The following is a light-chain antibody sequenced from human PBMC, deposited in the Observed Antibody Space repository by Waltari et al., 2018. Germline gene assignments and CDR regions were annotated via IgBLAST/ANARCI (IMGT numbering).Light chain of an antibody. CDR3: AAWDDSLNGLV. J-gene: IGLJ2*01. V-gene: IGLV1-47*01. CDR2: RDD. CDR1: NSNIGTNY. Sequence: QSVLTQPPSASGTPVQTVTISCSASNSNIGTNYVDWYLQLPGTAPTLLISRDDQRPSGVPDRFSGSKSGTSASLAISGLRSEDEADYYCAAWDDSLNGLVFGGGTRLIVL.